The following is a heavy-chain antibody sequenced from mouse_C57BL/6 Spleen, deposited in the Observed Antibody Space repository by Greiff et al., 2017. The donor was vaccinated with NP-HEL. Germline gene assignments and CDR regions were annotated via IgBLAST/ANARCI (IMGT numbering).Heavy chain of an antibody. V-gene: IGHV14-4*01. D-gene: IGHD3-2*02. J-gene: IGHJ3*01. CDR3: TGTAQATWFAY. Sequence: EVQLVESGAELVRPGASVKLSCTASGFNIKDDYMHWVKQRPEQGLEWIGWIDPENGDTEYASKFQGKATITADTSSNTAYLQLSSLTSEDTAVYYCTGTAQATWFAYWGQGTLVTVSA. CDR2: IDPENGDT. CDR1: GFNIKDDY.